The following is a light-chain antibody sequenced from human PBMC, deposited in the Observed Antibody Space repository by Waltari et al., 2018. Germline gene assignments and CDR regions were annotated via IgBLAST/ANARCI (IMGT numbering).Light chain of an antibody. CDR1: QSISRY. CDR2: DAS. Sequence: VLTQSPATLSLSPGERAALSCRASQSISRYLAWYQQKPGQAPRLLIYDASNRATGIPARFSGRGSGTDFTLSITTLEPEDFAVYYCQQRDNWPRTFGQGTRVEV. J-gene: IGKJ1*01. V-gene: IGKV3-11*01. CDR3: QQRDNWPRT.